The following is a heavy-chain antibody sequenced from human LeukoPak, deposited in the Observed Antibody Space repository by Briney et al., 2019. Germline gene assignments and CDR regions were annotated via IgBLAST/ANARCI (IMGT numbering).Heavy chain of an antibody. J-gene: IGHJ4*02. CDR1: GFTFDDYA. CDR2: ISWNSGSI. Sequence: GRSLRLSCAASGFTFDDYAMHWVRHAPGKGLEWVSGISWNSGSIGYADSVKGRFTISRDNAKNSLYLQMNSLRAEDTAVYYCARSGYSSSWHFDYWGQGTLVTVSS. D-gene: IGHD6-13*01. CDR3: ARSGYSSSWHFDY. V-gene: IGHV3-9*01.